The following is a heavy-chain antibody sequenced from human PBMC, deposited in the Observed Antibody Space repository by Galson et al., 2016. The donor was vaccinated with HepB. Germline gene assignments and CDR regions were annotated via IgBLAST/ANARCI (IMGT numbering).Heavy chain of an antibody. CDR2: INHSGST. CDR3: ARGDNPDYGDYASAYYYIDV. V-gene: IGHV4-34*01. D-gene: IGHD4-17*01. J-gene: IGHJ6*03. Sequence: WSWIRQPPGKGLEWIGEINHSGSTNYNPSLKSRVTISVDTSKNQFSLKLSSVTAADTAVYYCARGDNPDYGDYASAYYYIDVWGKGTTVTVSS.